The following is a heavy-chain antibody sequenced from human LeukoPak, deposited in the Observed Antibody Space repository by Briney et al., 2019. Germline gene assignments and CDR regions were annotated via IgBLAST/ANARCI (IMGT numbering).Heavy chain of an antibody. CDR3: AKPQHAVTTLDWYFDL. CDR2: ISGIDDST. CDR1: GFTFSTYA. D-gene: IGHD4-17*01. Sequence: PGGSLRLSCAASGFTFSTYAMNWVRQAPGKGLEWASGISGIDDSTYYADSVKGRFTISRDNSKNTMYLQMNSLRAEDTAIYYCAKPQHAVTTLDWYFDLWGRGTLVTVSS. J-gene: IGHJ2*01. V-gene: IGHV3-23*01.